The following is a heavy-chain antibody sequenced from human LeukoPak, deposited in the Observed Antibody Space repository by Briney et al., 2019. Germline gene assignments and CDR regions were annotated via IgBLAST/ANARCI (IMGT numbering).Heavy chain of an antibody. CDR2: ISYDGSNK. CDR3: AKGHDYSNYLFDY. D-gene: IGHD4-11*01. CDR1: GFTFSSYG. Sequence: PGGSLRLSCAASGFTFSSYGMHWVRQAPGKGLEWVAVISYDGSNKYYADSVKGRFTISRDNSKNTLYLQMNSLRAEDTAVYYCAKGHDYSNYLFDYWGQGTLVTVSS. V-gene: IGHV3-33*05. J-gene: IGHJ4*02.